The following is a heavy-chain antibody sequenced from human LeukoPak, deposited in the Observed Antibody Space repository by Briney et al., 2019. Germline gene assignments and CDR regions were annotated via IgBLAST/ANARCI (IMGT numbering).Heavy chain of an antibody. CDR1: GYNFTPSW. CDR2: TSPGHSYS. CDR3: ARHFHPAETTGGYFDV. Sequence: GESLKISCKGSGYNFTPSWIVCVRQIPGKGLEWMGMTSPGHSYSIYSPSFQGQVTMSVDKSITTAYLQWSSLKASDTAIYYCARHFHPAETTGGYFDVWGRGTLVTV. J-gene: IGHJ2*01. D-gene: IGHD4-17*01. V-gene: IGHV5-51*01.